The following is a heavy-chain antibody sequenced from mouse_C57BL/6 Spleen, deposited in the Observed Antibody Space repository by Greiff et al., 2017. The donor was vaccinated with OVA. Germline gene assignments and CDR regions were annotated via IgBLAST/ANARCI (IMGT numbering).Heavy chain of an antibody. CDR1: GYTFTDYY. J-gene: IGHJ3*01. Sequence: EVQLQQSGPELVKPGASVKISCKASGYTFTDYYMNWVKQSPGKSLEWIGDINPNNGGTSYNQKFKGKATLTVDKSSSTAYMELRRLTSEDSAVYYCAREAFFAYWGQGTLVTVSA. CDR2: INPNNGGT. V-gene: IGHV1-26*01. CDR3: AREAFFAY.